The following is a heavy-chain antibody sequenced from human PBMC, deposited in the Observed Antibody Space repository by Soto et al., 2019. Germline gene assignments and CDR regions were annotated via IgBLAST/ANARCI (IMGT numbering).Heavy chain of an antibody. Sequence: EVQLVESGGGLIQPGGSLRLSCAVSGFTVSGSYMTWVRQAPGKGLQCVSVIYRGGSTYYADSVKGRFTIARDNAKNTLYLQINSLTVEDAAMYSCARAMANWPYDYWGQGTLVTVSS. CDR1: GFTVSGSY. V-gene: IGHV3-53*01. J-gene: IGHJ4*02. CDR2: IYRGGST. CDR3: ARAMANWPYDY.